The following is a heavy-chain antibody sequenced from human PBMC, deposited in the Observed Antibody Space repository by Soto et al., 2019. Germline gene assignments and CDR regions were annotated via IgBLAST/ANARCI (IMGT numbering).Heavy chain of an antibody. D-gene: IGHD6-13*01. V-gene: IGHV4-34*01. Sequence: SETLSLTCAVYGGSFSGYYWSWIRQPPGKGLEWIGEINHSGSTNYNPSLKSRVTISVDTSKNQFSLKLSSVTAADTAVYYCARREVIPLVYGIDLWGQGTPVTVSS. J-gene: IGHJ6*02. CDR2: INHSGST. CDR3: ARREVIPLVYGIDL. CDR1: GGSFSGYY.